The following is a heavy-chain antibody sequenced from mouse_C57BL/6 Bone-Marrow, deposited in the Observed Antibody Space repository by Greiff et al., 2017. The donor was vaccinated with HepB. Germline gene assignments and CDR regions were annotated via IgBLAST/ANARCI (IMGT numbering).Heavy chain of an antibody. J-gene: IGHJ4*01. CDR1: GYTFTSYW. CDR3: ASPLTGPEGYAMDY. Sequence: QVQLQQPGAELVKPGASVKMSCKASGYTFTSYWITWVKQRPGQGLEWIGDIYPGSGSTNYNEKFKSKATLTVDTSSSTAYMQISSLTSEDSAVYYCASPLTGPEGYAMDYWGQGTSVTVSS. CDR2: IYPGSGST. V-gene: IGHV1-55*01. D-gene: IGHD4-1*01.